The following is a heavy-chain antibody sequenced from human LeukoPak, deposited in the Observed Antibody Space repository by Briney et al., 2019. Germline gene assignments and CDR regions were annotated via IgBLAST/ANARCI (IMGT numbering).Heavy chain of an antibody. Sequence: SETLSLTCTVSGGSISSGSYYWSWIRQPAGKGLEWIGRIYTSGSANYNPSLKSRVTISLDRSKNQFSLKLTSVTAADTAVYYCARDSYYGSGTNAFEIWGQGTMVTVSS. J-gene: IGHJ3*02. CDR1: GGSISSGSYY. D-gene: IGHD3-10*01. V-gene: IGHV4-61*02. CDR2: IYTSGSA. CDR3: ARDSYYGSGTNAFEI.